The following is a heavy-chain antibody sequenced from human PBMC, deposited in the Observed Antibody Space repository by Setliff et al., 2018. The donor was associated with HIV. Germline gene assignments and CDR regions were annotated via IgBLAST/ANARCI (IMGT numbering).Heavy chain of an antibody. CDR3: ARHPRHYNILTGYRYYMDV. J-gene: IGHJ6*03. V-gene: IGHV4-39*01. CDR2: IYFSGST. D-gene: IGHD3-9*01. CDR1: GVSISSSSYF. Sequence: KPSETLSLTCAVSGVSISSSSYFWGWIRRPPGTGLDWIGSIYFSGSTYYNPSLESRVTMSMDTSKNQFSLKLTSVTAADTAVYYCARHPRHYNILTGYRYYMDVWGKGTTVTV.